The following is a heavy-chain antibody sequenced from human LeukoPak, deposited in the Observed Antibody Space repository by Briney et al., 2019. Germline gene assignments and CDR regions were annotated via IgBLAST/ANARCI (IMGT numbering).Heavy chain of an antibody. CDR3: VKDRGLRNQWLQVTYDS. D-gene: IGHD5-24*01. CDR1: GFTFDKYA. CDR2: ITASGTAM. J-gene: IGHJ4*02. V-gene: IGHV3-48*04. Sequence: GGSLRLSCAASGFTFDKYAMNWVRQAPGKGLEWVSHITASGTAMFYADSVKGRFTISRDNAKNSLHLQMNSLRPEDTALYYCVKDRGLRNQWLQVTYDSWGQGTLVTVSS.